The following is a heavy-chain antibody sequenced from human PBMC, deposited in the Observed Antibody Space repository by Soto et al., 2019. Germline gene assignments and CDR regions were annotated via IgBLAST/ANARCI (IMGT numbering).Heavy chain of an antibody. V-gene: IGHV1-69*06. CDR3: ARYRRECIIAVAGTGFFY. D-gene: IGHD6-19*01. Sequence: SVKVSCKASGGTFSSYAISWVRQAPGQGLEWMGGIIPIFGTANYAQKFQGRVTITADKSTSTAYMELSSLRSEDTAVYYCARYRRECIIAVAGTGFFYWGEGTLVTVSS. CDR2: IIPIFGTA. J-gene: IGHJ4*02. CDR1: GGTFSSYA.